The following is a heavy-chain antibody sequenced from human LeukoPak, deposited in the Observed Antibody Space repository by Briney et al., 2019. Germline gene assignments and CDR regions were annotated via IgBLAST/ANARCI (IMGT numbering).Heavy chain of an antibody. J-gene: IGHJ4*02. CDR1: GGSFSGYY. CDR2: ISGSGGST. CDR3: AKDLLRYFDWSKDY. Sequence: ETLSLTCAVYGGSFSGYYWSWVRQAPGKGLEWVSAISGSGGSTYYADSVKGRFTISRDNSKNTLYLQMNSLRAEDTAVYYCAKDLLRYFDWSKDYWGQGTLVTVSS. V-gene: IGHV3-23*01. D-gene: IGHD3-9*01.